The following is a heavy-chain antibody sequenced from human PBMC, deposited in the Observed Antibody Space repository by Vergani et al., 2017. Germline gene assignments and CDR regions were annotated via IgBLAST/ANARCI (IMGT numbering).Heavy chain of an antibody. CDR2: IYSGGST. J-gene: IGHJ2*01. Sequence: EVQLVESGGGLIQPGGSLRLSCAASGFTVSSNYMNWVRQAPGKGLEWVSVIYSGGSTYYADSVKGRFTISRDNSKNTLFLQMNSLRAEDTAVYYCARDPMGYDSRPNWFFDLWGRGTLVTVSS. CDR1: GFTVSSNY. V-gene: IGHV3-53*01. D-gene: IGHD3-22*01. CDR3: ARDPMGYDSRPNWFFDL.